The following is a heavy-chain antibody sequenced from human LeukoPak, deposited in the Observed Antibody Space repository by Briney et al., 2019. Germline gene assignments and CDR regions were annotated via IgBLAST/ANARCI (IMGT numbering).Heavy chain of an antibody. CDR1: GFTVSSNY. J-gene: IGHJ4*02. CDR3: ATGYDFWSGYLVSDY. V-gene: IGHV3-53*01. CDR2: IYSGGST. Sequence: GGSLRLSCAASGFTVSSNYMSWVRQAPGKGLEWVSVIYSGGSTYYADSVKGRFTISRDNSKNTLYLQMNSLRAEDTAVYYCATGYDFWSGYLVSDYWGQGTLVTVPS. D-gene: IGHD3-3*01.